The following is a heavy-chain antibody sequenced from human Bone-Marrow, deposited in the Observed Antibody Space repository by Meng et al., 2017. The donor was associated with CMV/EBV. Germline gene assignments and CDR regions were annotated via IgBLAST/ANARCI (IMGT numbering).Heavy chain of an antibody. CDR3: ARLPGARYCSSTSCPTDY. J-gene: IGHJ4*02. D-gene: IGHD2-2*01. CDR1: GGTFSSYT. Sequence: SVKVSCKASGGTFSSYTISWVRQAPGQGLEWMGRIIPILGIVNYAQKFQGRVTITADKSTSTAYMELSSLRSEDTAVYYCARLPGARYCSSTSCPTDYWGQGTLVTVSS. CDR2: IIPILGIV. V-gene: IGHV1-69*02.